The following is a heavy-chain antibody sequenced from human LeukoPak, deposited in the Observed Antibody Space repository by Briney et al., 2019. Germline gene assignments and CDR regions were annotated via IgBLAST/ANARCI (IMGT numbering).Heavy chain of an antibody. CDR2: IYPSGST. D-gene: IGHD3-22*01. CDR3: ARIRDSSGYYLGAFYV. CDR1: GGSIRSYY. Sequence: NSSETLSLTCTDSGGSIRSYYWSWIRQPAGKGLEWIVRIYPSGSTNYNPSLKSRVTMSVDTSKNQFSLKLSSVTAADTAVYYCARIRDSSGYYLGAFYVWGQGTTVTVSS. V-gene: IGHV4-4*07. J-gene: IGHJ3*01.